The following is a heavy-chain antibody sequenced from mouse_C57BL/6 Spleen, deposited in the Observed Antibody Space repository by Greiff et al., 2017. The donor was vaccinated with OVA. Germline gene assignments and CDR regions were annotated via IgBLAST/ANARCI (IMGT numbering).Heavy chain of an antibody. J-gene: IGHJ4*01. CDR2: IYPGSGST. CDR3: ERWYYGSSYEDAMDY. CDR1: GYTFTSYW. V-gene: IGHV1-55*01. D-gene: IGHD1-1*01. Sequence: QVQLQQPGAELVKPGASVKMSCKASGYTFTSYWITWVKQRPGQGLEWIGDIYPGSGSTNYNEKFKSKATLTVDTSSSTAYMQLSSLTSEDSAVYYCERWYYGSSYEDAMDYWGQGTSVTVSS.